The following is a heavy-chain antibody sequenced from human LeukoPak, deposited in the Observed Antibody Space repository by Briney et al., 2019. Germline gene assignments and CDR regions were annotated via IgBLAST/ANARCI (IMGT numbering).Heavy chain of an antibody. CDR1: GYPFTGYY. D-gene: IGHD6-19*01. CDR3: SKDGRGWSYFDY. Sequence: ASVKVSCTASGYPFTGYYIHWVRQAPGQGLEWMGRINPITGVTDFAQQFKGRVTMTRDTSISTAYMELSSLRSDDTAVYYCSKDGRGWSYFDYWGQGTLVTVSS. V-gene: IGHV1-2*06. J-gene: IGHJ4*02. CDR2: INPITGVT.